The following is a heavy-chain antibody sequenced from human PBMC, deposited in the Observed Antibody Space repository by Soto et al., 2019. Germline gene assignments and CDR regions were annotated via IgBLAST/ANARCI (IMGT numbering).Heavy chain of an antibody. CDR2: ISGSGGST. CDR3: ARRGSSSYFDY. D-gene: IGHD6-13*01. Sequence: EVQLLESGGGLVQPGGSLRLSCAASGFTFSSYAMRWVRQAPGKGLEWVSAISGSGGSTYNADSVKGRFTISRDNSKNTLYLQMNSLRAEDTAVYYCARRGSSSYFDYCGQVTLVSVSS. V-gene: IGHV3-23*01. CDR1: GFTFSSYA. J-gene: IGHJ4*02.